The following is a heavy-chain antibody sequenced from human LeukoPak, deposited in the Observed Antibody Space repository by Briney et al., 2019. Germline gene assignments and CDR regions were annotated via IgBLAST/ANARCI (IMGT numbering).Heavy chain of an antibody. CDR3: ARQITPGIAAAGNFDY. D-gene: IGHD6-13*01. CDR2: ISSSSSTI. J-gene: IGHJ4*02. Sequence: QTGGSLRLSCAASGLTFSSYSMNWVRQAPGKGLEWVSYISSSSSTIYYADSVKGRFTISRDNAKNSLYLQMNSLRAEDTAVYYCARQITPGIAAAGNFDYWGQGTLVTVSS. V-gene: IGHV3-48*04. CDR1: GLTFSSYS.